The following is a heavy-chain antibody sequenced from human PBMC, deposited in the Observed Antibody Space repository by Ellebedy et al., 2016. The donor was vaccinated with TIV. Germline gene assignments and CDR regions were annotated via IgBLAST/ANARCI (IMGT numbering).Heavy chain of an antibody. CDR1: GGSISSHY. V-gene: IGHV4-59*11. D-gene: IGHD3-9*01. CDR3: ARDPPGVDMAFDL. J-gene: IGHJ4*02. Sequence: MPSETLSLTCTVSGGSISSHYWNWIRQPPGKGLEWIGHIYYSGNTNYNPSLRSRVTISVDESKNQFSLNLTSVTAADTAMYYRARDPPGVDMAFDLWGQGTLVTVSS. CDR2: IYYSGNT.